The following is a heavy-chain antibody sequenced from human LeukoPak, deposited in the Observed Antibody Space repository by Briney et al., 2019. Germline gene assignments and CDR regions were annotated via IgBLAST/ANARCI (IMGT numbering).Heavy chain of an antibody. J-gene: IGHJ4*02. CDR1: GGSISSYY. V-gene: IGHV4-59*08. D-gene: IGHD6-13*01. CDR3: ARHRTRIDSSSWYIDY. CDR2: IYYSGST. Sequence: SEALSLTCTVSGGSISSYYWSWIRQPPGKGLDWIGYIYYSGSTNYNPSLKSRVTISVDTSKNQFSLKLSSVTAADTAVYYCARHRTRIDSSSWYIDYWGQGTLVTVSS.